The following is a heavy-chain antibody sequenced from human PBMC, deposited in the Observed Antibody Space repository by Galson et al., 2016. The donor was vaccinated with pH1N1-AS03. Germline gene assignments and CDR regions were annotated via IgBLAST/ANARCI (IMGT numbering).Heavy chain of an antibody. CDR2: IHPIFGTP. CDR1: GGTFGNYA. CDR3: ARDRHYDSSGRYFYESEH. Sequence: SVKVSCKASGGTFGNYAISWMRQAPGQGFEWMGGIHPIFGTPSYAQKFQGRLTVTADDSTSAAYMELSSLTSEDTAIYYCARDRHYDSSGRYFYESEHWGQGTLVIVSS. D-gene: IGHD3-22*01. J-gene: IGHJ4*02. V-gene: IGHV1-69*13.